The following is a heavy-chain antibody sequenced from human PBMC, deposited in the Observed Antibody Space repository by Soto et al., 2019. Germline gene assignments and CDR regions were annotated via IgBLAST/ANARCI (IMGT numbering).Heavy chain of an antibody. V-gene: IGHV3-53*02. CDR2: TFTGGNT. J-gene: IGHJ6*02. D-gene: IGHD2-21*01. CDR1: GFRISSNY. CDR3: ARKPPSAIQGWAFGMDV. Sequence: ELQLVETGGGLIQTGGSLKPSCPASGFRISSNYIAWVRQPPGKGLAWVSATFTGGNTEYAASVKGRCSISRDNYKNTLYLQMDNLRVEDTAVYDCARKPPSAIQGWAFGMDVWGQGTTVSVSS.